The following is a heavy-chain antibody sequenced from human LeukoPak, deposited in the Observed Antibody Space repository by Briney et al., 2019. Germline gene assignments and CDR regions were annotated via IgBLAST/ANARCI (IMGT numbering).Heavy chain of an antibody. J-gene: IGHJ4*02. D-gene: IGHD6-13*01. V-gene: IGHV3-74*01. CDR1: GFTLSRYW. Sequence: PGGSLRLSCAASGFTLSRYWMHWVRQAPGKGLMWVSSINSDGSTTGNADSVKGRFTISRDNSKNTLYLQMNGLRAEDTAVYYCAKDSTQMYSSSWDYWGQGTLVTVSS. CDR3: AKDSTQMYSSSWDY. CDR2: INSDGSTT.